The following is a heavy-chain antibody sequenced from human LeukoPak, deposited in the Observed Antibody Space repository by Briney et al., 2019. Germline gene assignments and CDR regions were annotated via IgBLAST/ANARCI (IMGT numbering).Heavy chain of an antibody. Sequence: ASVKVSCKASGYTFTSYDINWARQATGQGPEWMGWMNPNSGNTGYAQKFQGRVTMTRNTSISTAYMELSSLRSEDTDVYYCAREVPAASDAFDIWGQGTMVTVSS. D-gene: IGHD2-2*01. V-gene: IGHV1-8*01. CDR2: MNPNSGNT. J-gene: IGHJ3*02. CDR1: GYTFTSYD. CDR3: AREVPAASDAFDI.